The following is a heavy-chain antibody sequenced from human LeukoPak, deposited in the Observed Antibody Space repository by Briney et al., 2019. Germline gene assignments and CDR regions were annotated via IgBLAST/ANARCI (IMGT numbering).Heavy chain of an antibody. CDR2: ISSSGGYM. V-gene: IGHV3-21*04. CDR3: KDATSSYHNT. CDR1: GFTLSRYS. D-gene: IGHD5-12*01. J-gene: IGHJ4*02. Sequence: GGSLRLSCAASGFTLSRYSMNWVREAPGRGLGWVSSISSSGGYMFYADSLRGRFTISKDNANNSQKLKMSSRRADATAFYYCKDATSSYHNTGGQGTLVTVSS.